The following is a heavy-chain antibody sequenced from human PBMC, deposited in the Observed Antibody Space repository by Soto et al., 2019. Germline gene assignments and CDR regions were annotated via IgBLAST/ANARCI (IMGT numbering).Heavy chain of an antibody. J-gene: IGHJ4*02. V-gene: IGHV4-34*01. CDR3: ASLWNGYCDY. Sequence: QVQLQQWGAGLLKPSETLSLTCAVYGGSFSGYYWSWIRQPPGKGLEWIGEINHSGSTNYNPSLKRRVTISVDTSKNQFSLNLSSVTAADTAVYYCASLWNGYCDYWGQGTLVTVSS. CDR1: GGSFSGYY. CDR2: INHSGST. D-gene: IGHD1-1*01.